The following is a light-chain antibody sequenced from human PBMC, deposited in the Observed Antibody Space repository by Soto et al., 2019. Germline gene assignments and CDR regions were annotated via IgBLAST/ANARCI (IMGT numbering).Light chain of an antibody. J-gene: IGKJ5*01. CDR1: QSVSSN. CDR2: DAS. CDR3: QQRSNWPPG. V-gene: IGKV3-11*01. Sequence: EIVMAQSPATLSVSPGERATLSCRASQSVSSNLAWYQQKPGQAPRLLIYDASNRATGIPARFSGSGSGTDFTLTISSLEPEDFAVYYCQQRSNWPPGFGQGTRLETK.